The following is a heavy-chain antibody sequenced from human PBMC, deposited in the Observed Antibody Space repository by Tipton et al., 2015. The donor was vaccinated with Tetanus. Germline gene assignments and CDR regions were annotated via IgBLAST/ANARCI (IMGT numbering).Heavy chain of an antibody. CDR3: ARDERYGDYAY. J-gene: IGHJ4*02. V-gene: IGHV4-61*08. Sequence: TLSLTCTVSGASIGSIGYYWSWIRQPPGKGLEWIGYTYYSGSTGYNPSLKSRVTISIDSSKNQFSLKLTSVTAADTAVYYCARDERYGDYAYWGQGALVTVSS. CDR1: GASIGSIGYY. D-gene: IGHD4-17*01. CDR2: TYYSGST.